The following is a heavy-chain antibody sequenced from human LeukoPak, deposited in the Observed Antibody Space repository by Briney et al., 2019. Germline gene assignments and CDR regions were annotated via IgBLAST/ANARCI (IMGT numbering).Heavy chain of an antibody. CDR3: AKRDWDYGMDV. CDR1: GGTFSSYA. J-gene: IGHJ6*02. CDR2: IIPILGIA. V-gene: IGHV1-69*04. Sequence: SVKVSCKASGGTFSSYAISWVRQAPGQGLEWMGRIIPILGIADYAQKFQGRVTITADKSTSTAYMELSSLRSEDTAVYYCAKRDWDYGMDVWGQGTTVTVSS. D-gene: IGHD3-9*01.